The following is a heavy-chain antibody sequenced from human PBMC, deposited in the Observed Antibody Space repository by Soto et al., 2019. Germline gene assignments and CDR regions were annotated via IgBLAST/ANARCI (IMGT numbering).Heavy chain of an antibody. Sequence: QVQLVESGGGVVQPGRSLRLSCAASGFTFSSYGMHWVRQAPGKGLEWVAVISYDGSNKYYADSVKGRFTISRDNSKNTLYLQMNSLRAEDTAVYYCAKDPDGDVDYWGHGTLVTVSS. CDR1: GFTFSSYG. CDR3: AKDPDGDVDY. V-gene: IGHV3-30*18. D-gene: IGHD4-17*01. CDR2: ISYDGSNK. J-gene: IGHJ4*01.